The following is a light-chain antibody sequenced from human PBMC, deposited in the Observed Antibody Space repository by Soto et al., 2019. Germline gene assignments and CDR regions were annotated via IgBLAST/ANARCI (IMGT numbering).Light chain of an antibody. CDR1: QSVSSN. CDR3: QQYNKCTWT. V-gene: IGKV3-15*01. Sequence: EIVMTQSPATLSVSPGERATLSCRASQSVSSNLAWYQQKPGQAPRLLIYGASTRATGIPARFSGSGSGTEFTLTISSLQSEDFAVYYGQQYNKCTWTFGQGTKVEIK. J-gene: IGKJ1*01. CDR2: GAS.